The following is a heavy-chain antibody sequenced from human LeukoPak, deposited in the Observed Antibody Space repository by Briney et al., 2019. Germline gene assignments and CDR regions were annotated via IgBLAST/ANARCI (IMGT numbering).Heavy chain of an antibody. CDR1: GFTVSSNY. Sequence: GGSLRLSCAASGFTVSSNYMSWVRQAPGKGLEWVSVIYSGGSTYYADSVKGRFTISRDNSKNTLYLQMNSLRAEDTAVYYCAKSPSYDILTGYYSYFDYWGQGTLVTVSS. J-gene: IGHJ4*02. CDR2: IYSGGST. D-gene: IGHD3-9*01. CDR3: AKSPSYDILTGYYSYFDY. V-gene: IGHV3-66*01.